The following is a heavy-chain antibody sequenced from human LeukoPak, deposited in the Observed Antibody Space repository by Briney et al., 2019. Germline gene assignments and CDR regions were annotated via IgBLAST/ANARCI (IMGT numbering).Heavy chain of an antibody. CDR2: IYYSGST. J-gene: IGHJ4*02. Sequence: SETLSLTCTVSGGSVSSGSYYWSWIRQPPGKGLEWIGYIYYSGSTNYNPSLKSRVTISADTSKNQFSLKLSSVTAADTAVYYCARVAAGPGGSYHLLHYFDYWGQGTLVTVSS. D-gene: IGHD1-26*01. CDR3: ARVAAGPGGSYHLLHYFDY. V-gene: IGHV4-61*01. CDR1: GGSVSSGSYY.